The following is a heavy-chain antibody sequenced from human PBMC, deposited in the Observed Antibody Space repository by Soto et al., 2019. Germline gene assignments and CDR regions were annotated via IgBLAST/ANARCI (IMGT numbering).Heavy chain of an antibody. CDR1: GFTFSSYG. CDR2: ISYDGSNK. Sequence: QVQLVESGGGVVQPGRSLRLSCAASGFTFSSYGMHWVRQAPGKGLEWVAVISYDGSNKYYADSVKGRFTISRDNSKNTLYLQMNSLRAEDTAVYYCVKDWINWNYGPLYYYYYGMDVWGQGTTVTVSS. CDR3: VKDWINWNYGPLYYYYYGMDV. J-gene: IGHJ6*02. V-gene: IGHV3-30*18. D-gene: IGHD1-7*01.